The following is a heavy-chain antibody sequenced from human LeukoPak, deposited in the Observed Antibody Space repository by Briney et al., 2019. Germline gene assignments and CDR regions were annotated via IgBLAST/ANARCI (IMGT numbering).Heavy chain of an antibody. J-gene: IGHJ3*02. D-gene: IGHD6-13*01. V-gene: IGHV3-30-3*01. CDR3: ATELRIATAGFIAFDI. CDR2: ISYDGSSK. Sequence: PGGSLRLSCAGSGFTFGSYAMHWVRQAPGKGLEWVSFISYDGSSKYNADSVKGRSTISRDNSKNTLYLQMDSLRADDTAVYYCATELRIATAGFIAFDIWGHGTMVTVSS. CDR1: GFTFGSYA.